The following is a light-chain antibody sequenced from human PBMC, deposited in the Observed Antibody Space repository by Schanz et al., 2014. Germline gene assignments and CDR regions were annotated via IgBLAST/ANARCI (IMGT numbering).Light chain of an antibody. J-gene: IGLJ3*02. V-gene: IGLV2-8*01. Sequence: QSVLTQPPSASGSPGQSVTISCTGTSSDVGGYNYVSWYQQHPGKVPKLMIYAVSKRPSGVPARFSGAKSGNTASLTVSGLQAEDEADYYCSSYTSSSTLVFGGGTKLTVL. CDR1: SSDVGGYNY. CDR3: SSYTSSSTLV. CDR2: AVS.